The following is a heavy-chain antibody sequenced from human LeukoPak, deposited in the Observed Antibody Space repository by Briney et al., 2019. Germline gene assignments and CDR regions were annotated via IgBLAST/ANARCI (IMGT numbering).Heavy chain of an antibody. CDR3: ARGSYSYGSGSPTLDY. J-gene: IGHJ4*02. V-gene: IGHV4-39*07. Sequence: SETLSLTCTVSGGSISSSTYYWAWVRQPPGKGLEWIASIYYSGTTYYNPSLKSRVTISVDTSRNQFSLNLSSVTAADTAVYYCARGSYSYGSGSPTLDYWGQGTLVTVSS. CDR2: IYYSGTT. CDR1: GGSISSSTYY. D-gene: IGHD3-10*01.